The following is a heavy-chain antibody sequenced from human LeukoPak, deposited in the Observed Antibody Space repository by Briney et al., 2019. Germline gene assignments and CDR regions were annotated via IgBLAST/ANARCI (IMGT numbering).Heavy chain of an antibody. Sequence: GGSLRLSCAASGFWFSNYGINWVHQAPGKGLERVSVISGNGHETFYADSVKGRFSISRDNARNTVYLQMSSLRVDDTAVYYCAKRDWPYFFDYWGQGTLVTVSS. CDR1: GFWFSNYG. V-gene: IGHV3-23*01. J-gene: IGHJ4*02. CDR3: AKRDWPYFFDY. D-gene: IGHD3/OR15-3a*01. CDR2: ISGNGHET.